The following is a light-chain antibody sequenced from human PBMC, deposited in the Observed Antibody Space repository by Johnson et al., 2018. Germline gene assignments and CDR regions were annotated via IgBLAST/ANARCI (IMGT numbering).Light chain of an antibody. CDR3: GTWDSSLSAGNV. V-gene: IGLV1-51*02. Sequence: QSVLTQPPSVSAAPGQKVTISCSGSSSNIGNNYVSWYQQLPGTAPKLLIYENNKRPSGIPDRFSGSKSGTSATLGITGLQTGGEADYYCGTWDSSLSAGNVFVTVTKVTVL. CDR2: ENN. J-gene: IGLJ1*01. CDR1: SSNIGNNY.